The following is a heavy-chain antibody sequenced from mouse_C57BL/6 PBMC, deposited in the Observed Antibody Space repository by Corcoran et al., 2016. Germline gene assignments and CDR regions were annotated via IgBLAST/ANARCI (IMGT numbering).Heavy chain of an antibody. CDR1: GYSITSGYY. D-gene: IGHD3-2*02. CDR2: ISYDGSN. CDR3: ARDRDSSGYFDY. Sequence: DVQLQESGPGLVKPSQSLSLTCSVTGYSITSGYYWNWIRQFPGNKLEWMGYISYDGSNNYNPSLKNRISITRDTSKNQFFLKLNSVTTEDTATYYCARDRDSSGYFDYWGQGTTLTVSS. V-gene: IGHV3-6*01. J-gene: IGHJ2*01.